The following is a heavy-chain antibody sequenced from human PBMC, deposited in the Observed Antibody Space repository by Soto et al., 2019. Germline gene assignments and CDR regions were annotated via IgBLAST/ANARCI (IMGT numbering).Heavy chain of an antibody. D-gene: IGHD3-22*01. CDR2: IWYDGSNK. J-gene: IGHJ5*02. CDR3: AKRNYDSSGYYTNWFDP. Sequence: GGSLRLSCAASGFTFSSYGMHWVRQAPGKGLEWVAVIWYDGSNKYYADSVKGRFTISRDNSKNTLYLQMNSLRAEDTAVYYCAKRNYDSSGYYTNWFDPRGQGTLVTVSS. CDR1: GFTFSSYG. V-gene: IGHV3-33*06.